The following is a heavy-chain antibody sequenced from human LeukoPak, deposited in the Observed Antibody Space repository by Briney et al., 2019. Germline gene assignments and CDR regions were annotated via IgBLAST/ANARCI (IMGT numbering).Heavy chain of an antibody. J-gene: IGHJ4*02. CDR2: ISAYNGNT. V-gene: IGHV1-18*01. CDR1: GYTFTSYG. D-gene: IGHD6-6*01. CDR3: ARVALWGIAARTSDY. Sequence: GASVKVSCKASGYTFTSYGISWVRQAPGQGLEWMGWISAYNGNTNYAQKLQGRVTMTTDTSASTAYMELRGLRSDDTAVYYCARVALWGIAARTSDYWGQGTLVTVSS.